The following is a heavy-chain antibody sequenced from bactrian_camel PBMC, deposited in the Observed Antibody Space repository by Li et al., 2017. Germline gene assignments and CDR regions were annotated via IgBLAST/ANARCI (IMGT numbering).Heavy chain of an antibody. CDR2: IYTGGGST. V-gene: IGHV3S54*01. CDR1: WNILRDNC. CDR3: GYTSLSMCAAQTWVRSPASHRPY. D-gene: IGHD1*01. Sequence: HVQLVESGGGSVQTGESLTLSCKTPWNILRDNCMGWFRQAPGKQREPVAIIYTGGGSTSYADSVKGRFTITQDNAKNTVYLQMNSLKPEDTAKYYCGYTSLSMCAAQTWVRSPASHRPYWGQGTQVTVS. J-gene: IGHJ4*01.